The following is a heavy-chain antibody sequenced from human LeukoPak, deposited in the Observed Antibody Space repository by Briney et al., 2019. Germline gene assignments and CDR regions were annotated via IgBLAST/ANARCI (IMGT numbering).Heavy chain of an antibody. J-gene: IGHJ4*02. D-gene: IGHD3-9*01. CDR3: ARAAVYSDILTGYSPQFDY. CDR1: GGSIKSNY. V-gene: IGHV4-59*01. CDR2: GYYSGTT. Sequence: SETLSLTCTVSGGSIKSNYWSWIRQPPGKGLEWIGYGYYSGTTNYNPSFKSRVTISLDTSKSQFSLKLRFVTTADTAVYYCARAAVYSDILTGYSPQFDYWGQGTLVTVSS.